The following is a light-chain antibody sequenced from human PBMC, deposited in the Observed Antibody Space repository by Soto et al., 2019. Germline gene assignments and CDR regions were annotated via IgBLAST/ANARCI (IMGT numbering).Light chain of an antibody. CDR3: QQSDSTPFT. Sequence: DIQMTQSPSSLSASVGDRVTITCRASQSISSYLNWYQQKPGKAPKLLIYAASSLQSGVPSRISGSGSGTDFTLTISSLQPEDFATYYCQQSDSTPFTFGGGTKVDIK. V-gene: IGKV1-39*01. CDR1: QSISSY. J-gene: IGKJ4*01. CDR2: AAS.